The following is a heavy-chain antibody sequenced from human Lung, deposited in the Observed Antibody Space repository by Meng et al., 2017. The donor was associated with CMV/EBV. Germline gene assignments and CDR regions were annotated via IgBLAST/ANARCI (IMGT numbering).Heavy chain of an antibody. CDR3: SRTLDH. J-gene: IGHJ5*02. Sequence: GGSLRLSCAASGFTFSTNWMDWVRQTPGKGLEWVANINPDGSEKYYVGSVEGRFTISRDNGKNLLSLEMISLRAEDTGVYYCSRTLDHWGQGTPVTVSS. V-gene: IGHV3-7*01. CDR2: INPDGSEK. CDR1: GFTFSTNW.